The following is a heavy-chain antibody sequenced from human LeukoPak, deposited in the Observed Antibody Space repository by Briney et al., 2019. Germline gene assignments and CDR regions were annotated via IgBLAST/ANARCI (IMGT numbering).Heavy chain of an antibody. CDR1: GFTFSSFA. CDR3: AKFPGGGYVDY. CDR2: ISNSGGST. J-gene: IGHJ4*02. V-gene: IGHV3-23*01. Sequence: GWSLRLSCAAAGFTFSSFAMSWVRQPPGKGVEGVSSISNSGGSTYYADSVKGRFTISRDNSKNTLYLQMNSLRAEHTAVYYCAKFPGGGYVDYWGQGTLVTVSS. D-gene: IGHD2-15*01.